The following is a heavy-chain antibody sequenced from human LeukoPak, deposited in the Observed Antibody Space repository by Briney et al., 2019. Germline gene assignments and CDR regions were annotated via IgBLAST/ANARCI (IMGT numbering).Heavy chain of an antibody. J-gene: IGHJ6*03. D-gene: IGHD3-10*01. CDR1: GYTFTGYH. CDR3: ARTFYYVWGRARYMDV. CDR2: INPDSGGT. V-gene: IGHV1-2*02. Sequence: ASVKVSCKASGYTFTGYHMHWVRQAPGQGLEWMGWINPDSGGTDYAQKFQGRVTMTRDTSISTAYMELSRLRSDDTAMYYCARTFYYVWGRARYMDVWGKGTRVTVS.